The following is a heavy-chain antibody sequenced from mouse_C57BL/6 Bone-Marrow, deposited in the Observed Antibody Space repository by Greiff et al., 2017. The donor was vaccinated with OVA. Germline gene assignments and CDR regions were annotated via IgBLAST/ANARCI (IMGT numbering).Heavy chain of an antibody. V-gene: IGHV14-4*01. CDR1: GFNIKDDY. J-gene: IGHJ2*01. Sequence: VQLQQSGAELVRPGASVKLSCTASGFNIKDDYMHWVKQRPEQGLEWIGWIDPENGDTEYASKFQGKATITADTSSNTAYLQLSSLTSEDTAVYYCTTRYYGSSYAYFDYWGQGTTLTVSS. D-gene: IGHD1-1*01. CDR3: TTRYYGSSYAYFDY. CDR2: IDPENGDT.